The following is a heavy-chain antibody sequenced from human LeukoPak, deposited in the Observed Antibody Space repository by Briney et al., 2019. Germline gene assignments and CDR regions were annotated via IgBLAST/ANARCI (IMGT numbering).Heavy chain of an antibody. CDR2: IYYSGST. CDR3: ARQPSIAAAKHPQKGAWFDP. CDR1: GGSISSSSYY. J-gene: IGHJ5*02. D-gene: IGHD6-13*01. Sequence: SETLSLTCTVSGGSISSSSYYWGWIRQPPGKGLEWIGSIYYSGSTYYNPSLKSRVTISVDTSKNQFSLKLSSVTAADTAVYYRARQPSIAAAKHPQKGAWFDPWGQGTLVTVSS. V-gene: IGHV4-39*01.